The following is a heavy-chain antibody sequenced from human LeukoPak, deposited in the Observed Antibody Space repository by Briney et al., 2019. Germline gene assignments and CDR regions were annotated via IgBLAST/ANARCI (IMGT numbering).Heavy chain of an antibody. D-gene: IGHD2-2*01. V-gene: IGHV1-2*02. J-gene: IGHJ5*02. CDR3: ARGSRYCSSTSCYRRWLDP. Sequence: ASVKVSCKASGYTFTGYYMHWVRQAPGQGLEWMGWINPNSGGTNYAQKFQGRVTMTRDTSISTAYMELSRLRSDDTAVYYCARGSRYCSSTSCYRRWLDPWGQGTLVTVSS. CDR2: INPNSGGT. CDR1: GYTFTGYY.